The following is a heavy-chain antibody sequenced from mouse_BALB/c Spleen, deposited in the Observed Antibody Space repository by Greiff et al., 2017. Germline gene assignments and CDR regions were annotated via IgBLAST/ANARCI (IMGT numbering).Heavy chain of an antibody. V-gene: IGHV5-6-5*01. J-gene: IGHJ2*01. D-gene: IGHD2-4*01. CDR3: ARGGDYDSFDY. CDR2: ISSGGST. Sequence: EVHLVESGGGLVKPGGSLKLSCAASGFTFSSYAMSWVRQTPEKRLEWVASISSGGSTYYPDSVKGRFTISRDNARNILYLQMSSLRSEDTAMYYCARGGDYDSFDYWGQGTTLTVSS. CDR1: GFTFSSYA.